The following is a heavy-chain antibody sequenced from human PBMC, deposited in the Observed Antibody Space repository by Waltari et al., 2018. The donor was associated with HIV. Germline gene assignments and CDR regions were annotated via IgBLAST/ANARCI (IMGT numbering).Heavy chain of an antibody. D-gene: IGHD5-18*01. CDR3: SRGRGYSYGYSDL. V-gene: IGHV1-8*01. J-gene: IGHJ4*02. CDR1: GYTFTNYD. CDR2: RNPNSGNT. Sequence: QVQLVQSGAEVRKPGASVKVSCKASGYTFTNYDINWVRQAPGQGLEWMGWRNPNSGNTGYAKKFQGRFTMTRDTSRSTAYMELTSLTSEDTAGYHCSRGRGYSYGYSDLWGQGTLVTVSS.